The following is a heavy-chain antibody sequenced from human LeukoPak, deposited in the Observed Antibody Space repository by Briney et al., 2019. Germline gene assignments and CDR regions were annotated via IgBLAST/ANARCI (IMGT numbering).Heavy chain of an antibody. D-gene: IGHD2-21*02. CDR1: GGSFSGYY. J-gene: IGHJ4*02. CDR2: INHRGST. CDR3: ARGGGDHTVYFDY. V-gene: IGHV4-34*01. Sequence: SETLSLTCAVYGGSFSGYYWSWIRQPPGKGLEWIGEINHRGSTNYNPSLNSRVAISVDTSKNQFSLKLSSVTAADTAVYYCARGGGDHTVYFDYWGQGTLVTVSS.